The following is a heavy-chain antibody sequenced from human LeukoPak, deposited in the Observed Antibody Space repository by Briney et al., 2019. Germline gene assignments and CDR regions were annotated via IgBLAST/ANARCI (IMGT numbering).Heavy chain of an antibody. J-gene: IGHJ4*02. V-gene: IGHV1-2*02. Sequence: ASVKVSCKASGYTFTGYHIHWVRQAPGQGLEWMGWINPNSGGTNYAQNFQGRVTMTRDTSISTAYMELSRLRSDDTAVYYCARDPLIAVVGVDPYYIDYWGQGTLVTVSS. CDR3: ARDPLIAVVGVDPYYIDY. D-gene: IGHD6-19*01. CDR1: GYTFTGYH. CDR2: INPNSGGT.